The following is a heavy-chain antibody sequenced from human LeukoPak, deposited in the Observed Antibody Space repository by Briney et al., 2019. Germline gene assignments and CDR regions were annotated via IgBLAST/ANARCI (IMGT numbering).Heavy chain of an antibody. Sequence: ASVKVSCKASGGTFSSYAISWVRQAPGQGLEWMGGIIPMFGTANYAQKFQGRVTITADESTSTAYMELSSLRSEDTAVYYCARSVRFGGMDYGMDVWGQGTTVTVSS. CDR1: GGTFSSYA. V-gene: IGHV1-69*13. CDR3: ARSVRFGGMDYGMDV. J-gene: IGHJ6*02. D-gene: IGHD3-16*01. CDR2: IIPMFGTA.